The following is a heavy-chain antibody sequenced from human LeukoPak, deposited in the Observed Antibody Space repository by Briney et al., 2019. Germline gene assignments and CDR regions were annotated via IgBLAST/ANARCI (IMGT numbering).Heavy chain of an antibody. V-gene: IGHV3-21*01. J-gene: IGHJ4*02. D-gene: IGHD3-22*01. CDR2: ISSSSSYI. CDR1: GFTFSSYS. Sequence: GGSLRLSCAASGFTFSSYSMNWVRQAPGKGLEWVSSISSSSSYIYYADSVKGRFTISRDNAKNSLYLQMNSLGAEDTAVYYCARDAVTYYYDSSGYWPLYYFDYWGQGTLVTVSS. CDR3: ARDAVTYYYDSSGYWPLYYFDY.